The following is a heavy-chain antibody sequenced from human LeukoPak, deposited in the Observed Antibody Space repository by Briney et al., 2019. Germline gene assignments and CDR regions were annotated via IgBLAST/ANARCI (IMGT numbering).Heavy chain of an antibody. V-gene: IGHV4-30-4*01. CDR3: ARDYGGNLGY. CDR2: IYYSGAT. CDR1: GGSINSGDYY. D-gene: IGHD4-23*01. Sequence: SETLSLTCTVSGGSINSGDYYWSWIRQPPGKGLEWIGYIYYSGATYYNPSLQSRVAISVDTSKNQFSLKLSSVTAADTAVYYCARDYGGNLGYWGQEPWSPSPQ. J-gene: IGHJ4*01.